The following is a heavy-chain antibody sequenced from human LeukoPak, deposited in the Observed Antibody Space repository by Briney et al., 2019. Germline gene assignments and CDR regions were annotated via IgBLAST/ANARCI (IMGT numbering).Heavy chain of an antibody. J-gene: IGHJ3*02. CDR1: GGSFSGYY. CDR3: ARNYNDNPSWGDAFDI. V-gene: IGHV4-34*01. Sequence: SETLSLTCAVYGGSFSGYYWSWIRQPPGKGLEWIGEINHSGSTNYNPSLKSRVTISVDTSKNQFSLKLSSVTAADTAVYYCARNYNDNPSWGDAFDIWGQGTMVTVSS. CDR2: INHSGST. D-gene: IGHD2-2*01.